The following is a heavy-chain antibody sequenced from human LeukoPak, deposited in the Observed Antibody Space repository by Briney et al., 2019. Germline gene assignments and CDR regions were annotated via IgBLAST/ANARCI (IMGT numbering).Heavy chain of an antibody. D-gene: IGHD6-19*01. CDR3: AKGAVGGTQPAEYFDY. CDR1: AFTFSSYA. J-gene: IGHJ4*02. CDR2: ISGSGSTT. V-gene: IGHV3-23*01. Sequence: GGSLRLSCAASAFTFSSYAMTWVRQAPGKGLEWVSTISGSGSTTYYADSVKGRFTISRDNSENTLYLQMNSLRAEDTAVYYCAKGAVGGTQPAEYFDYWGQGNLVTVSS.